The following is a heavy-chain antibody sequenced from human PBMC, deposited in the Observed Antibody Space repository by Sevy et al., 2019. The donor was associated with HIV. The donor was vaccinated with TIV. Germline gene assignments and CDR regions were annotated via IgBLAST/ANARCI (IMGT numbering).Heavy chain of an antibody. D-gene: IGHD3-10*01. V-gene: IGHV4-61*02. CDR2: IYTTGST. CDR3: ARSMVRGNTPHLDTFHY. Sequence: SETLSLTCTVSGSSIRSGTYYWNWIRQPAGKRLEWIGRIYTTGSTDYNPSLKSRVTISVDTSKNQFSLTLSSVTAADTAVYYCARSMVRGNTPHLDTFHYWGQGTLVTVSS. J-gene: IGHJ4*02. CDR1: GSSIRSGTYY.